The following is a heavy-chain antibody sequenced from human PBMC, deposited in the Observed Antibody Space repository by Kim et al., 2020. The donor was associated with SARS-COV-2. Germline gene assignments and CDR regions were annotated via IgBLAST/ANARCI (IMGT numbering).Heavy chain of an antibody. CDR1: GFTFSSYA. CDR2: ISGSGGST. J-gene: IGHJ4*02. V-gene: IGHV3-23*01. CDR3: AKSGHPPEEVFDFGVVIIFPFDY. Sequence: GGSLRLSCAASGFTFSSYAMSWVRQAPGKGLEWVSAISGSGGSTYYTDSVKGRFTISRDNSKNTLYLQMNSLRAEDTAVYYCAKSGHPPEEVFDFGVVIIFPFDYWGQGTLVTVSS. D-gene: IGHD3-3*01.